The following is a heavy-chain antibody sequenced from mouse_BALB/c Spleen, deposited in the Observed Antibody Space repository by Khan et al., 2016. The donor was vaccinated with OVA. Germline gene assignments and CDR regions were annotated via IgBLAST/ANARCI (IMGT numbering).Heavy chain of an antibody. CDR1: GYSITSDYA. CDR3: ARSLYYSDSYAMDY. CDR2: ISSTGST. V-gene: IGHV3-2*02. J-gene: IGHJ4*01. D-gene: IGHD2-13*01. Sequence: VQLKESGPGLVKPSQSLSLTCTVTGYSITSDYAWNWIRQFPGNKLEWMGYISSTGSTSYNPSLKSRISITRGTSKNQFFPHLNSVTTEDTATYYCARSLYYSDSYAMDYWGQGTSVTVSS.